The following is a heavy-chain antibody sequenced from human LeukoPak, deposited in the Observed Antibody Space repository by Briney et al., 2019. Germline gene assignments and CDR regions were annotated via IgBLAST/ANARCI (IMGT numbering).Heavy chain of an antibody. V-gene: IGHV3-74*01. CDR1: GFTFSSYW. CDR2: INSDGSST. Sequence: PGGSLRLSCAASGFTFSSYWMHWVRQAPGKGLVWVSRINSDGSSTSYADSVKGRFTISRDNAKNTLYLQMNSLRAEDTAVYYCAKAPVAVAGTRNYFDYWGQGTLVTVSS. J-gene: IGHJ4*02. CDR3: AKAPVAVAGTRNYFDY. D-gene: IGHD6-19*01.